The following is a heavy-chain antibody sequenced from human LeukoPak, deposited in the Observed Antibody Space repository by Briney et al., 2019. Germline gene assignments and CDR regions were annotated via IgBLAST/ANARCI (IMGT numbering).Heavy chain of an antibody. Sequence: ASVKVSCKASGYSFTTYGISWVRQAPGQGLEWMGWISANNNNTDNVQKLQGRVTMTTDTSTSTAYMELRSLISDDTAVYYCARAMYFYYMDVWGKGTTVIVSS. CDR1: GYSFTTYG. J-gene: IGHJ6*03. CDR3: ARAMYFYYMDV. V-gene: IGHV1-18*01. CDR2: ISANNNNT.